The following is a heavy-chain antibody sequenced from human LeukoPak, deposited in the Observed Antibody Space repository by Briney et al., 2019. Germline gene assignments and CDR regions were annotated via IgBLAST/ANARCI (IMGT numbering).Heavy chain of an antibody. J-gene: IGHJ4*02. Sequence: PGGSLRLSCAASGFTFSNYAMSWVRQAPGKGLEWVSAITAGGSGIYYADSMKSRFTISRDNSKNTLYLQINSLRAEDTAVYYCAKWGDYDVLTGYYVSDYWGQGTLVTVSS. D-gene: IGHD3-9*01. CDR3: AKWGDYDVLTGYYVSDY. CDR2: ITAGGSGI. CDR1: GFTFSNYA. V-gene: IGHV3-23*01.